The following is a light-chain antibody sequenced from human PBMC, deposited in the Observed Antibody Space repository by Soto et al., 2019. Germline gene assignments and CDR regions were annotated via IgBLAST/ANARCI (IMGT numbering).Light chain of an antibody. CDR3: QVWDSSSDHYV. CDR2: DDR. CDR1: NIGSKR. Sequence: SYELTQPPSVSVAPGQTARVTCGGNNIGSKRVYWYQQRPGQAPVLVVYDDRDRPSGIPERFSGSNSGNTATLTISGVEAGDEADYYCQVWDSSSDHYVFGTGTKGTLL. V-gene: IGLV3-21*02. J-gene: IGLJ1*01.